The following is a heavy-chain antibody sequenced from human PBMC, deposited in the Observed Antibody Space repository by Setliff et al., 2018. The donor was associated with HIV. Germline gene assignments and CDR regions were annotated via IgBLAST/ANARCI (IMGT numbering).Heavy chain of an antibody. D-gene: IGHD2-2*01. Sequence: PSETLSLTCTVSGDSISRRIYYWGWIRQPPGKGLEWIGNLYYSGSSHYNPSLKSRVTISVDTSKNQFSLKLISVSAADTAVYYCAKLLPAADMAREIDYWGQGTLVTVSS. V-gene: IGHV4-39*01. CDR3: AKLLPAADMAREIDY. CDR2: LYYSGSS. CDR1: GDSISRRIYY. J-gene: IGHJ4*02.